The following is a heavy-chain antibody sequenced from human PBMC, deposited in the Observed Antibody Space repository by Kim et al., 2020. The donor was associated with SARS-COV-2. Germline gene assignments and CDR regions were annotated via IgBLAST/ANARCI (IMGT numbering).Heavy chain of an antibody. Sequence: GGSLRLSCAASGVTFDKYSMHWVRQVPVKGLVWVSLINRNGAVTYYADSMKGRFTIARDNSENSLYLQMTSLTTDATALYYCVKELIGSQYVLSHWGQGTLVNVSS. CDR2: INRNGAVT. CDR3: VKELIGSQYVLSH. V-gene: IGHV3-43*01. J-gene: IGHJ4*02. CDR1: GVTFDKYS. D-gene: IGHD1-26*01.